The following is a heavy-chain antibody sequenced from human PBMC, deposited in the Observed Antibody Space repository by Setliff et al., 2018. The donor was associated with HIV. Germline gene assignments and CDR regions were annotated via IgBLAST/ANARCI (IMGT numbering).Heavy chain of an antibody. Sequence: LRLSCAASGFPVRDNYMTWVRQAPGKGLEWVSVIYSDGSTYYADSVEGRFTISRDNRNNTVYLQMSSLKVEDTAIYYCVRASGGFYDVLTGSPYGDWFDSWGQGARVTVSS. V-gene: IGHV3-53*01. CDR2: IYSDGST. D-gene: IGHD3-9*01. CDR1: GFPVRDNY. CDR3: VRASGGFYDVLTGSPYGDWFDS. J-gene: IGHJ5*01.